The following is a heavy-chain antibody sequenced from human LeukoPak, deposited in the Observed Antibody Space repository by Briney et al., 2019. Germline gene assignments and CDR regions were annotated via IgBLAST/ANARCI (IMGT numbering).Heavy chain of an antibody. CDR2: IKQDGSEK. CDR1: GFTFSSYW. V-gene: IGHV3-7*01. D-gene: IGHD2-2*02. J-gene: IGHJ5*02. CDR3: ARSGTATIYWFDP. Sequence: GGSLRLSCAASGFTFSSYWMSWVRQAPGKGLEWVANIKQDGSEKYYVDSVKGRFTISRDNAKNSLYLQMNSLRAEDTAVYYCARSGTATIYWFDPWGQGTLDTVSS.